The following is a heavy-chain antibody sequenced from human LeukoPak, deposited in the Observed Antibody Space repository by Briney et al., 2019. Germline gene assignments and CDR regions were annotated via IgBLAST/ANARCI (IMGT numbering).Heavy chain of an antibody. D-gene: IGHD6-13*01. J-gene: IGHJ4*02. CDR1: GFTFSSYG. CDR3: ARLYSSTTGY. Sequence: GGSLRLSCAASGFTFSSYGMHWVRQAPGKGLEWVAVIWYDGSNEYYADSVKGRFTISRDNSRNTLYLQMNSLRAEDTAVYYCARLYSSTTGYWGQGTLVTVSS. CDR2: IWYDGSNE. V-gene: IGHV3-33*01.